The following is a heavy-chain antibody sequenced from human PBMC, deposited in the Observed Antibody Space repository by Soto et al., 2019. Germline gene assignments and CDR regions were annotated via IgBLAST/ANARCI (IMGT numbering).Heavy chain of an antibody. V-gene: IGHV1-2*02. CDR3: ARAHVRLQLGSSDY. Sequence: QVQLVQSGAEVKKPGASVKVSCKASGYSFTGYFMHWVRQVPGQGLEWMGWTNPKSGVTTYPQKFQGRVTMTRATSISTAYMELTSLRSDDTAVYYCARAHVRLQLGSSDYWGQGTLVTVSS. D-gene: IGHD6-25*01. CDR2: TNPKSGVT. CDR1: GYSFTGYF. J-gene: IGHJ4*02.